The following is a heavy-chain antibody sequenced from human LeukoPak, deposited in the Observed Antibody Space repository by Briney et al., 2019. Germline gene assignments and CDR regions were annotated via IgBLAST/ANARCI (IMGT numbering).Heavy chain of an antibody. CDR2: ISGLSTHI. CDR3: GRAFHPLRTSSSGDL. CDR1: GFTFIDYD. Sequence: GGSLRLSWPASGFTFIDYDMNWVRQAPGKGLEWVSSISGLSTHIYYGDSVKGRFSISRDNAKNSVYLQMNSLGVEDTAIYYCGRAFHPLRTSSSGDLWGQGILVTVSS. D-gene: IGHD3-10*01. J-gene: IGHJ4*02. V-gene: IGHV3-69-1*02.